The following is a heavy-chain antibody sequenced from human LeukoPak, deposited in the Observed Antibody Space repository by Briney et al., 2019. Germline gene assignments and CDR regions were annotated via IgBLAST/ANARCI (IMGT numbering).Heavy chain of an antibody. V-gene: IGHV3-23*01. D-gene: IGHD6-6*01. CDR2: IIDTGGAT. Sequence: SGGSLRLSCAASGFSFSSFAMTWVRQAPGKGLEWVSGIIDTGGATYYADSVKGRFTISRDNSKNTLYLQLNSLRADDTAVYYCARAHSSSSTFDLWGQGTLVTVSS. J-gene: IGHJ4*02. CDR3: ARAHSSSSTFDL. CDR1: GFSFSSFA.